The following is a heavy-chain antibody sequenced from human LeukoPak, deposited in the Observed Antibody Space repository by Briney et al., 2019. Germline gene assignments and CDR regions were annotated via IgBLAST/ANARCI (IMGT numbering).Heavy chain of an antibody. V-gene: IGHV2-5*01. Sequence: SGPTLVNPTQTLTLTCTFSGFSLSTSGVGVGWIRQPPGKALEWLALVYWNDDKRYSPSLKSRLTITEDTSKNQVVLTMTNMDPVDTATYYCARTRKLTIAAADPFFDYWGQGTLVTVSS. CDR2: VYWNDDK. CDR1: GFSLSTSGVG. D-gene: IGHD6-13*01. J-gene: IGHJ4*02. CDR3: ARTRKLTIAAADPFFDY.